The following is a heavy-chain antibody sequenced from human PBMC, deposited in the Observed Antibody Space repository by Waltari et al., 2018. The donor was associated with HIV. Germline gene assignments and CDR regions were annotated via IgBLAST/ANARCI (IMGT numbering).Heavy chain of an antibody. Sequence: QVQLQQWGAGLLKPSETLPLTCAVYGGSFSGYYWSWIRQPPGKGLEWIGEINHSGSTNYNPSLKSRVTISVDTSKNQFSLKLSSVTAADTAVYYCARGQDYDFWSGYYYDYWGQGTLVTVSS. J-gene: IGHJ4*02. CDR3: ARGQDYDFWSGYYYDY. D-gene: IGHD3-3*01. CDR1: GGSFSGYY. V-gene: IGHV4-34*01. CDR2: INHSGST.